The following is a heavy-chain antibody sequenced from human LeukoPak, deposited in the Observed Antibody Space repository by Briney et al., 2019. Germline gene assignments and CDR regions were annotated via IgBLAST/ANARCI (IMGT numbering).Heavy chain of an antibody. CDR2: ISSGSTI. D-gene: IGHD3-9*01. J-gene: IGHJ3*02. CDR1: GFTFSDYY. V-gene: IGHV3-11*01. Sequence: GGSLRLSCAASGFTFSDYYMSWIRQAPGKGLEWVSYISSGSTIYYADSVKGRFTISRDNAKNSLYLQMNSLRAEDTAVYYCARQTYYDILTGYSHAFDIWGQGTMVTVSS. CDR3: ARQTYYDILTGYSHAFDI.